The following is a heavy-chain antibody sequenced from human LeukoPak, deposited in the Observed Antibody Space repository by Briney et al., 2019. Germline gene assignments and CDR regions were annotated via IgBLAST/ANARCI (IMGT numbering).Heavy chain of an antibody. CDR2: INAGNGNT. CDR3: ARDDYGDNNWFDP. V-gene: IGHV1-3*01. Sequence: GASVKVSCKASGYTFTGYYMHWVRQAPGQRLEWMGWINAGNGNTKYSQKFQGRVTITRDTSASTAYMELSSLRSEDTAVYYCARDDYGDNNWFDPWGQGTLVTVSS. J-gene: IGHJ5*02. CDR1: GYTFTGYY. D-gene: IGHD4-17*01.